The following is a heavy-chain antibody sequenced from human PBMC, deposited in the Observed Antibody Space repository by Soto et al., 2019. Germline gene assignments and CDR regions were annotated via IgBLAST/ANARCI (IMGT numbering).Heavy chain of an antibody. CDR1: GGSVSSGSYY. Sequence: KTSETLSLTCTVSGGSVSSGSYYWSWIRQPPGKGLEWIGYIYYSGSTNYNPSLKSRVTISVDTSKNQFSLKLSSVTAADTAVYYCARSPLWSGYYHPHFDYWGQGTLVTVSS. CDR2: IYYSGST. V-gene: IGHV4-61*01. CDR3: ARSPLWSGYYHPHFDY. J-gene: IGHJ4*02. D-gene: IGHD3-3*01.